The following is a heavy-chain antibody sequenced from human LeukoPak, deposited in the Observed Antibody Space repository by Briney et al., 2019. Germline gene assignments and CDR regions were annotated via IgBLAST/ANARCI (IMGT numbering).Heavy chain of an antibody. CDR3: ARDQYSNYRRPYWYFDL. V-gene: IGHV4-59*01. D-gene: IGHD4-11*01. CDR1: GGSISSYY. J-gene: IGHJ2*01. CDR2: IYYSGST. Sequence: SETLSLTCTVSGGSISSYYWSWIRQSPGKGLEWIEYIYYSGSTNYDPSLKSRVTISVDTSKNQFSLKLSSVTAADTAVYYCARDQYSNYRRPYWYFDLWGRGTLVTVSS.